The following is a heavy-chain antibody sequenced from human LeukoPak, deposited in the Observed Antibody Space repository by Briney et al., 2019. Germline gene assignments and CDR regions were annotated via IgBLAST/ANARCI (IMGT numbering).Heavy chain of an antibody. CDR2: IWYDGSNK. CDR1: GFTFSSYG. CDR3: AKADSGSYDSFQH. Sequence: GGSLTLSCAASGFTFSSYGMHWVRQAPGKGLEWVAVIWYDGSNKYNADSVKGRFTISRDNSKHTRYLQMNSLRAEDTAVYYCAKADSGSYDSFQHWGQGNLGTVSS. J-gene: IGHJ1*01. V-gene: IGHV3-33*06. D-gene: IGHD1-26*01.